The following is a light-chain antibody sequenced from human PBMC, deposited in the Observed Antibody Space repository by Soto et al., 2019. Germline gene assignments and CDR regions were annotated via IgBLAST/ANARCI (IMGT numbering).Light chain of an antibody. CDR3: SSYTSSPYV. J-gene: IGLJ1*01. CDR2: DVS. Sequence: QSALTQPASVSGSPGQSITISCTGTSSDVGGYNYVSWYQQHPGKAPKLMIYDVSNRPSGVSNRFSGSKSGNTASLTISRLQAEDEADYYCSSYTSSPYVFGTGTKLTVL. V-gene: IGLV2-14*01. CDR1: SSDVGGYNY.